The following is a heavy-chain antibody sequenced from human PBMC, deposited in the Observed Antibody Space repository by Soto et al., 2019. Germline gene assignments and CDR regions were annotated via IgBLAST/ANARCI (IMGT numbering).Heavy chain of an antibody. Sequence: PEKLPLTYAVYGGSFSGYYWSWIRQPPGKGLEWIGEINHSGSTNYNPSLKSRVTISVDTSKNQFSLKLSSVTAADTAVYYCARDGVGVYYDSSGSPAVNAYRGQGSLVTVSS. CDR3: ARDGVGVYYDSSGSPAVNAY. D-gene: IGHD3-22*01. V-gene: IGHV4-34*01. CDR1: GGSFSGYY. CDR2: INHSGST. J-gene: IGHJ4*02.